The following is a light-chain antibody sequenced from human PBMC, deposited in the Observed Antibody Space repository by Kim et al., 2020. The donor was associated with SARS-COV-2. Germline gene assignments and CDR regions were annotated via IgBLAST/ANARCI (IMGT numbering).Light chain of an antibody. CDR1: RVGSKS. Sequence: SYELTQPPSVSVAPGRTAKITCGGARVGSKSVHWYQQKPGQSPVLVISFDSDRPSGMPELLSGSNSGDTATLTIGRVEAGDEAEYFCQVWDRDSIQGVFGGGTQLTVL. CDR3: QVWDRDSIQGV. CDR2: FDS. V-gene: IGLV3-21*01. J-gene: IGLJ3*02.